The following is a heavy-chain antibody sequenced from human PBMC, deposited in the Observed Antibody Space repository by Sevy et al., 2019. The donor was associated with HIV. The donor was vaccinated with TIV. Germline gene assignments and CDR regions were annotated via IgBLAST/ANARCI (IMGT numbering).Heavy chain of an antibody. CDR1: GFTFSSYW. V-gene: IGHV3-74*01. CDR3: ARGGSCGGDCYPSSDYYYYGMDV. J-gene: IGHJ6*02. D-gene: IGHD2-21*02. Sequence: GGSLRLSCAASGFTFSSYWMHWVRQAPEKGLVWVSRINSDGSSTSYADSVKGRFTISRDNAKNTLYLQMNSLRAEDKAVYYCARGGSCGGDCYPSSDYYYYGMDVWGQGTTVTVSS. CDR2: INSDGSST.